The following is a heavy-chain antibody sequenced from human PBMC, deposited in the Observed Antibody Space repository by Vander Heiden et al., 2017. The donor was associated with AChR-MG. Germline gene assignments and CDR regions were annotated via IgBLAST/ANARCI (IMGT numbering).Heavy chain of an antibody. J-gene: IGHJ4*02. V-gene: IGHV3-66*01. CDR1: GFIVSTHY. D-gene: IGHD4-4*01. Sequence: EVPLVESGGGLVQPGGSLRLSCAASGFIVSTHYMSWVRQASGKGLDWVSVIYSGGNTYYADSVKGRVTIYRDKSKNTVDLQMNSLRAEDTALYYCVNGQAVATSYYFDHWGQGTQVTVSS. CDR3: VNGQAVATSYYFDH. CDR2: IYSGGNT.